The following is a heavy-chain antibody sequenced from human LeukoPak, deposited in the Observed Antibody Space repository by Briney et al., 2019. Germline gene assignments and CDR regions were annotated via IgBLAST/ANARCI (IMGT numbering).Heavy chain of an antibody. CDR1: GGSISSYY. CDR2: IYYSGST. J-gene: IGHJ4*02. Sequence: SETLSLTCTVSGGSISSYYWSWIRQPPGKGLEWIGYIYYSGSTNYNPSLKSRVTISVDTSKNQFSLKLSSVTAADTAVYYCARGLGSYDSSENTWPMISFWGQGTLVTVSS. CDR3: ARGLGSYDSSENTWPMISF. D-gene: IGHD3-22*01. V-gene: IGHV4-59*01.